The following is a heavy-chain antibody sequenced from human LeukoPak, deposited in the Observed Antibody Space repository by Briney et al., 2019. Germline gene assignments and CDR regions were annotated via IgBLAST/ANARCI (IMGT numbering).Heavy chain of an antibody. V-gene: IGHV3-64*04. D-gene: IGHD3-10*01. J-gene: IGHJ4*02. CDR3: ARGTVTVVDY. Sequence: GGSLRLSCSASGFTFSSYAMHWVRQAPGKGLEYVSAISSNGGSTYYADSVKGRFTISRDNPKNTLFLQMNSLRAGDTAVYYCARGTVTVVDYWGQGTLVTVSS. CDR2: ISSNGGST. CDR1: GFTFSSYA.